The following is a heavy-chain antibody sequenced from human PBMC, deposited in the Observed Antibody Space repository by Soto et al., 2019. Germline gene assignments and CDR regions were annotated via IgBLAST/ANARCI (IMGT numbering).Heavy chain of an antibody. CDR3: TRGSGAPWDRLAS. CDR1: GYSITSGFY. CDR2: ISYSAKT. V-gene: IGHV4-38-2*01. J-gene: IGHJ1*01. Sequence: SETLSLTYGVSGYSITSGFYWGWVRQPPGKGLEWIGTISYSAKTFYNPSLASRFSMAVDSSKNQFSLRLTSVTAADTALYYCTRGSGAPWDRLASCGRGTLVTVSS. D-gene: IGHD1-26*01.